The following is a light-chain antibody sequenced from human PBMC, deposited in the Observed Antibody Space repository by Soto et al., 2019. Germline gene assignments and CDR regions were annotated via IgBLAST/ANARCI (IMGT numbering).Light chain of an antibody. CDR2: TAS. CDR1: QGISTY. V-gene: IGKV1-9*01. J-gene: IGKJ5*01. Sequence: DIPLTQSPSFLSASVGDRGTITCRASQGISTYLAWYQQKPGKAPNLLIYTASTLQTGVPSRFSGSAFGTEFTLTISSLQPEDFATYYCQQLAGFPITFGQGTRLEIK. CDR3: QQLAGFPIT.